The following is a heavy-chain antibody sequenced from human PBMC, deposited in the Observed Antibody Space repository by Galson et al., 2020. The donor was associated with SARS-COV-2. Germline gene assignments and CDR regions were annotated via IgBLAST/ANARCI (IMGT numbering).Heavy chain of an antibody. D-gene: IGHD3-3*02. V-gene: IGHV4-34*01. CDR2: VNDSGIT. Sequence: SQASETLSLTCGVDGGSFRGYYWSWVRQTPGKRLEWIGEVNDSGITNYNPSFRGRVTLSADRSKNHFSLKVTSVTAADTAIYYCAASFRYFFDYWGQGTLVTVSS. CDR3: AASFRYFFDY. J-gene: IGHJ4*02. CDR1: GGSFRGYY.